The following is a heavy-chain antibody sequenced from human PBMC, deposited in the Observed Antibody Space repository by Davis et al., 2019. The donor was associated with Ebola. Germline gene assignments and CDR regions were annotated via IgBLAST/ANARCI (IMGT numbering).Heavy chain of an antibody. CDR2: MHPRNSDT. D-gene: IGHD2-2*03. Sequence: GESLKISCKGSGYSFTSYWISWVRQMPGKGLEWMGLMHPRNSDTRYSPSFQGQVTISADKSTSTVYLQWSSLKDSDTAMYFCARRALDQHYYYYMDVWGKGTTVTVS. CDR3: ARRALDQHYYYYMDV. V-gene: IGHV5-51*01. J-gene: IGHJ6*03. CDR1: GYSFTSYW.